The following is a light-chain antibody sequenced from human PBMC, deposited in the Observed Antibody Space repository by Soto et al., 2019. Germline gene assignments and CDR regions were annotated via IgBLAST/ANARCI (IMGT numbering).Light chain of an antibody. Sequence: EIVFTQFPGTLSLSPRERGTLSRRASQSVSNNYLAWYQQKPGQAPRLLVYGASNRATGIPDRFSGSGSGTDFTLTISRLEPEDFAVYYCQQYGSSGTFGQGTKVDIK. CDR2: GAS. J-gene: IGKJ1*01. V-gene: IGKV3-20*01. CDR3: QQYGSSGT. CDR1: QSVSNNY.